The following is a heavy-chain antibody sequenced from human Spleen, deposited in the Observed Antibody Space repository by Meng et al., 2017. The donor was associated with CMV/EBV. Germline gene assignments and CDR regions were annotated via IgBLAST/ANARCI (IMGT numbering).Heavy chain of an antibody. CDR1: GGSISSSSYY. V-gene: IGHV4-39*01. Sequence: GSLRLSCTVSGGSISSSSYYWGWIRQPPGKGLEWIGSIYYSGSTYYNPSLKSRVTISVDTSKNQFSLKLSSVTAADTAVYYCAIGILLVPFPTDDAFDIWGQGTMVTVSS. D-gene: IGHD2-8*02. CDR3: AIGILLVPFPTDDAFDI. CDR2: IYYSGST. J-gene: IGHJ3*02.